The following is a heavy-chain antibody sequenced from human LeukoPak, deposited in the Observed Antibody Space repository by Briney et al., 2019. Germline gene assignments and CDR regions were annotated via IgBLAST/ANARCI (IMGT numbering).Heavy chain of an antibody. D-gene: IGHD3-9*01. CDR1: GFTFSSYE. CDR2: ISSSGSTI. J-gene: IGHJ4*02. Sequence: PGGSLRLSCAASGFTFSSYEMNWVRQAPGKGLEWVSYISSSGSTIYYADSVRGRFTISRDKSKNTQYLQMNSLRVEDTAIYYCAKDMKWGYDILTGYSASPFDNWGQGTLVTVSS. CDR3: AKDMKWGYDILTGYSASPFDN. V-gene: IGHV3-48*03.